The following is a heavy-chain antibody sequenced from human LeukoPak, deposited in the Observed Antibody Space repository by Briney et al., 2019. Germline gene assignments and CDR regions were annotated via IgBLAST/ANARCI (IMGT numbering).Heavy chain of an antibody. Sequence: ASVIVSCKASGYTFTIYGINWVRQAPGQGLEWVGWISGYDGKTDYAQKLRDRVTMLRDTATSTVYMELRSLTTDDTAVYYCARVRFRLLGVSAAISGGDFWGQGTLVTVSS. D-gene: IGHD2-2*02. CDR1: GYTFTIYG. J-gene: IGHJ4*02. V-gene: IGHV1-18*01. CDR3: ARVRFRLLGVSAAISGGDF. CDR2: ISGYDGKT.